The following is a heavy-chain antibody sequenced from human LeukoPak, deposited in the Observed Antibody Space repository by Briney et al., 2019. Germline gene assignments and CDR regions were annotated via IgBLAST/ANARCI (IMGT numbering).Heavy chain of an antibody. D-gene: IGHD6-19*01. CDR3: ARGDNNGWYSDY. CDR2: IIPIFGTA. V-gene: IGHV1-69*05. Sequence: SVKVSCKASGGTFSSYAISWVRQVPGQWLEWMGGIIPIFGTANYAQKFQGRFTITTDESTNTAYMELSSLRFEDTAVYYCARGDNNGWYSDYWGQGTLVTVSS. CDR1: GGTFSSYA. J-gene: IGHJ4*02.